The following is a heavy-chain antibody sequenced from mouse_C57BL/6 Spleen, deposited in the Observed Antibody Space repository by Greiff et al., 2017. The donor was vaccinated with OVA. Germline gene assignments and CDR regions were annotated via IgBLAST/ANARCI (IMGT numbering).Heavy chain of an antibody. V-gene: IGHV2-3*01. D-gene: IGHD1-1*01. Sequence: VKLMESGPGLVAPSQSLSITCSVSGFSLTSYGVSWVRQPPGKGLEWLGVIWGDGSTNYHSALISRLSISKDNSKSQVILKLNSLQTDDTATYYCAKQILRYWYFDVWGTGTTVTVSS. CDR1: GFSLTSYG. J-gene: IGHJ1*03. CDR2: IWGDGST. CDR3: AKQILRYWYFDV.